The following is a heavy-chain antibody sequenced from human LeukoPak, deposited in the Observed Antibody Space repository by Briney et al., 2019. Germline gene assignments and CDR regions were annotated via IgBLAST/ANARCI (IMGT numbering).Heavy chain of an antibody. D-gene: IGHD3-22*01. CDR2: ISWNSGSI. CDR1: GFTFDDYA. V-gene: IGHV3-9*01. Sequence: GGSLRLSCAASGFTFDDYARHWVRQAPGKGLEWVSGISWNSGSIGYADSVKGRFTISRDNAKNSLYLQMNSLRAEDTALYYCAKDGDSSGYSIDYWGQGTLVTVSS. CDR3: AKDGDSSGYSIDY. J-gene: IGHJ4*02.